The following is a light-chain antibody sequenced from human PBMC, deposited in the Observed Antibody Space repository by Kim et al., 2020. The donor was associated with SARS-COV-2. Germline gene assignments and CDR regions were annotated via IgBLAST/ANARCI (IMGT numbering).Light chain of an antibody. J-gene: IGLJ3*02. V-gene: IGLV2-14*03. Sequence: GQSITISCTGTSSDVGGHNHVSWYQEHPGKAPKLMIYDVSKRPSGVSNRFSGSKSGNTASLTISGLQAEDEADYFCNSYTSSTTWVFGGGTKVTVL. CDR2: DVS. CDR1: SSDVGGHNH. CDR3: NSYTSSTTWV.